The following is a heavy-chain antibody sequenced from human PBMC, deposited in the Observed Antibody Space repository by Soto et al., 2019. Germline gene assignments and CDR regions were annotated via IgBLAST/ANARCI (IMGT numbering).Heavy chain of an antibody. CDR3: ARELDPYDGGNSLSLDY. J-gene: IGHJ4*02. CDR2: IIPKFGTN. D-gene: IGHD2-21*02. Sequence: QVQLVQSGAEVKKPGSSVKVSCKASGGSFSTYGINWVRLAPGQGLEWMGEIIPKFGTNNYAQKFRGRVTITEDAPTDTASMELTYLRPEATAVYFLARELDPYDGGNSLSLDYWGQGTLVTVSS. V-gene: IGHV1-69*13. CDR1: GGSFSTYG.